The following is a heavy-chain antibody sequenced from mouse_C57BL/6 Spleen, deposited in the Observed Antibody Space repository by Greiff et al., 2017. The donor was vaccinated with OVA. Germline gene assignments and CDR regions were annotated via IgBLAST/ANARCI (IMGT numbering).Heavy chain of an antibody. J-gene: IGHJ3*01. CDR2: IDPEDGDT. CDR3: AVLYYGSSYIAY. V-gene: IGHV14-2*01. CDR1: GFNIKDYY. D-gene: IGHD1-1*01. Sequence: VQLQQSGAELVKPGASVKLSCTASGFNIKDYYMHWVKQRTEQGLEWIGRIDPEDGDTKYAPKFQGKATITADTSSNTAYLQLSSLTSEDTAVYYCAVLYYGSSYIAYWGQGTLVTVSA.